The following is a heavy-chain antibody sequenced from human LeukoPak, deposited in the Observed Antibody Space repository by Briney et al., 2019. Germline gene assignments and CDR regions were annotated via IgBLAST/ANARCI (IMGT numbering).Heavy chain of an antibody. Sequence: GGSLRLSCAASGFTFSSYGMHWVRQAPGKGLEWVAVISYDGSNKYYADSVKGRFTISRDNSKNTLYLQMNSLRAEDTAVYYCAKGTIGGYSYGYLDHWGQGTLVTVSS. CDR1: GFTFSSYG. V-gene: IGHV3-30*18. CDR2: ISYDGSNK. CDR3: AKGTIGGYSYGYLDH. J-gene: IGHJ4*02. D-gene: IGHD5-18*01.